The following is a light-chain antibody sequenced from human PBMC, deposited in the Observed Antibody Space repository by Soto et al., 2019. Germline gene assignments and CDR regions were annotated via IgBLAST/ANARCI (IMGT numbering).Light chain of an antibody. J-gene: IGLJ1*01. V-gene: IGLV2-14*01. CDR2: GVT. CDR1: SSDIGAYNY. Sequence: QSVLTQPASVSGSPGQPITISCTGTSSDIGAYNYVSWYQQYPGKAPKLMIYGVTNRPSGVSNRFSGSKTGNTASLTISGLQAEDEADYYCFSHRSGDSHVFGTGTKVTV. CDR3: FSHRSGDSHV.